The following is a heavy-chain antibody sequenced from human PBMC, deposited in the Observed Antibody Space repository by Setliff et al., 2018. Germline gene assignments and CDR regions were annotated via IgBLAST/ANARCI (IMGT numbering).Heavy chain of an antibody. J-gene: IGHJ4*01. CDR1: GYSLSNYV. Sequence: ASVKVSCKASGYSLSNYVMNWVRQAPGQGLEWMGWINTKTGDPTYAQGYTGRFAFSLDTSDSATYLDISNLKAEDTATYYCARADHLVTTTFDYWGQGTLVTV. V-gene: IGHV7-4-1*02. CDR2: INTKTGDP. D-gene: IGHD4-17*01. CDR3: ARADHLVTTTFDY.